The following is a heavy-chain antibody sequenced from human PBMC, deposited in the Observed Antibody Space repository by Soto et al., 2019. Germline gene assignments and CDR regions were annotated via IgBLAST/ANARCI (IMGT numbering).Heavy chain of an antibody. CDR1: GGSFSGYY. D-gene: IGHD3-10*01. Sequence: ETLSLTCAVYGGSFSGYYWSWIRQPPGKGLEWIGEINHSGSTNYNPSLKSRVTISVDTSKNQFSLKLSSVTAADTAVYYCARETMVRGVIIDYWGQGTLVTVSS. CDR3: ARETMVRGVIIDY. CDR2: INHSGST. V-gene: IGHV4-34*01. J-gene: IGHJ4*02.